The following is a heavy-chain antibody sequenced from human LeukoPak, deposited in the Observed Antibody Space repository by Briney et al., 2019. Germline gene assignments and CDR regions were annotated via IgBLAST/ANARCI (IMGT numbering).Heavy chain of an antibody. CDR2: IVVGSGNT. CDR1: GFTFTSSA. D-gene: IGHD5-24*01. V-gene: IGHV1-58*02. Sequence: SVKVSCKASGFTFTSSAMQWVRQARGQRLEWIGWIVVGSGNTNYAQKFQERVTITSDMSTSTAYMELSSLRSEDTAVYYCAASSRGGDGYNWMARYYYYGMDVWGQGTTVTVSS. J-gene: IGHJ6*02. CDR3: AASSRGGDGYNWMARYYYYGMDV.